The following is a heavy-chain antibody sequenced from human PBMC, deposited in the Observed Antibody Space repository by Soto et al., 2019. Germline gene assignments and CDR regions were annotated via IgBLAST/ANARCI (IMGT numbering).Heavy chain of an antibody. Sequence: SETLSLTCTVPGGSISSSSYYWGWIRQPPGKGLEGIGSIYYSGSTYYNPSLKSRVTISVDPSKNQFSLKLSSVTAADTAVYYCARHLGTSAWFGDYYYYYGMDVWGQGTTVTVSS. D-gene: IGHD3-10*01. J-gene: IGHJ6*02. CDR2: IYYSGST. V-gene: IGHV4-39*01. CDR1: GGSISSSSYY. CDR3: ARHLGTSAWFGDYYYYYGMDV.